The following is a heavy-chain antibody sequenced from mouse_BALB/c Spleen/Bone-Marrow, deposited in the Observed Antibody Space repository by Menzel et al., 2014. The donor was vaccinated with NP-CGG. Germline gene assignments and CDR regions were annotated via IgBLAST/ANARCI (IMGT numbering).Heavy chain of an antibody. CDR3: ARYGYYVFYAMDY. D-gene: IGHD2-3*01. V-gene: IGHV5-6-3*01. CDR2: INSNGGST. Sequence: EVQLQQSGGGLVQPGGSLKLSCAASGFTFSSYGMSWVRQTPDKRLELVATINSNGGSTYYPDSVKGRFTISRDNAKNTLYLQMSSLKSEDTAMYYCARYGYYVFYAMDYWGQGTSVTVSS. J-gene: IGHJ4*01. CDR1: GFTFSSYG.